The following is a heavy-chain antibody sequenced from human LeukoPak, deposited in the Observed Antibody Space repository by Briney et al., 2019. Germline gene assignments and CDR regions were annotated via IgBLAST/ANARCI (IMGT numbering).Heavy chain of an antibody. CDR2: IYYSGST. Sequence: SETLSLTCTVSGGSVSSGSYYWSWLRQPPGKGRKCIGYIYYSGSTNYNPSLKSRVTISVDTSKNQFSLKLSSVTAADTAVYYCAFYGSGTGKSGAFDIWGQGTMVTVSS. V-gene: IGHV4-61*01. CDR1: GGSVSSGSYY. D-gene: IGHD3-10*01. CDR3: AFYGSGTGKSGAFDI. J-gene: IGHJ3*02.